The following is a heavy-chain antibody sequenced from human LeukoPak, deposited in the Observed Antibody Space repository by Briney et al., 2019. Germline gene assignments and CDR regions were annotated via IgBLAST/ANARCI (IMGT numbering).Heavy chain of an antibody. V-gene: IGHV3-64*01. J-gene: IGHJ3*02. CDR1: GFTFSSYA. CDR2: ISSNGGST. D-gene: IGHD2-2*01. Sequence: GGSLRLSCAASGFTFSSYAMHWVRQAPGKGLEYVSAISSNGGSTYYANSVKGRFTISRDNSKNTLYHQMGSLRAEDMAVYYCARETPISQYQLAIDAFDIWGQGTMVTVSS. CDR3: ARETPISQYQLAIDAFDI.